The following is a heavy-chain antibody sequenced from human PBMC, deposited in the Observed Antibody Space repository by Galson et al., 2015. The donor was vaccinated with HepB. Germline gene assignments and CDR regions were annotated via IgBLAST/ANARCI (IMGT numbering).Heavy chain of an antibody. D-gene: IGHD3-22*01. J-gene: IGHJ4*02. CDR3: AKDTPPYYYDSSGYKGGYYFDY. CDR1: GFTFSSYG. V-gene: IGHV3-30*18. Sequence: SLRLSCAASGFTFSSYGMHWVRQAPGTGLEWVAVISFDGSNKYYADSVKGRFTLSRDNSKNTLSLQMNSLRAEDTAVYYCAKDTPPYYYDSSGYKGGYYFDYWGQGTLVTVSS. CDR2: ISFDGSNK.